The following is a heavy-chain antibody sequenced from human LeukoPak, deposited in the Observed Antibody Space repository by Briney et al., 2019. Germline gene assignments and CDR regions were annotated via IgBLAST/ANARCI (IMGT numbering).Heavy chain of an antibody. Sequence: SETPSLTCAVSGASISSGNYHWSWIRQPAGKGLEWIGRIYITGNTNYNPSLKSRVTISIDTSKIQFSLKLSSVTAADTAVYYCARHRGAYCSRGNCYSSYYFDYWGQGTLVTVSS. CDR2: IYITGNT. V-gene: IGHV4-61*02. D-gene: IGHD2-15*01. CDR1: GASISSGNYH. J-gene: IGHJ4*02. CDR3: ARHRGAYCSRGNCYSSYYFDY.